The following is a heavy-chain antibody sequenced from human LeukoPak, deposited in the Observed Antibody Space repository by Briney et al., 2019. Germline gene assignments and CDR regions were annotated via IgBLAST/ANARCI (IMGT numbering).Heavy chain of an antibody. CDR1: GYTFTSYY. D-gene: IGHD6-13*01. J-gene: IGHJ4*02. Sequence: ASVKLSCKASGYTFTSYYMHWVRQAPGQGLEWMGIINPSGSSTSYAQKFHGRVTMTRDTSTSTVYMELSSLRSEDTAVYYCIAAAGTSDDYWGQGTLVTVSS. V-gene: IGHV1-46*01. CDR2: INPSGSST. CDR3: IAAAGTSDDY.